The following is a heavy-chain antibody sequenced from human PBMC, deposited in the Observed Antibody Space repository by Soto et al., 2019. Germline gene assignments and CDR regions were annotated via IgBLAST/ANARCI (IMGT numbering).Heavy chain of an antibody. CDR3: ARADYTSRATQWFDC. D-gene: IGHD3-3*01. Sequence: SVKVSCKASGGTFTNDAVSWVRQAPGQGLEWMGDIIPIFGTTSYAQKFQGRVTIAADESTSTGYMELTNLRSEDTALYYCARADYTSRATQWFDCWGPGTLVTVSS. V-gene: IGHV1-69*13. CDR1: GGTFTNDA. J-gene: IGHJ5*01. CDR2: IIPIFGTT.